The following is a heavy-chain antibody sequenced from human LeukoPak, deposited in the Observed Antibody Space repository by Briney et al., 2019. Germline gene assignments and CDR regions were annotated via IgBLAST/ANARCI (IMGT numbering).Heavy chain of an antibody. J-gene: IGHJ4*02. D-gene: IGHD2-15*01. CDR1: VFTFSSYA. V-gene: IGHV3-23*01. CDR2: ISGSGGST. Sequence: GGSLRLSCAASVFTFSSYAMSWVRQAPGKGLEWVSAISGSGGSTYYADSVKGRFTVSRDNSKNTLYLQMNSLRAEDTAVYYCAKDRGYCSGGSCYVDYFDYWGQGTLVTVSS. CDR3: AKDRGYCSGGSCYVDYFDY.